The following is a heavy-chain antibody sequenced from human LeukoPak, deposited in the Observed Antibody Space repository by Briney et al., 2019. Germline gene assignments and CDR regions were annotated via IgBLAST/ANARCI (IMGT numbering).Heavy chain of an antibody. J-gene: IGHJ4*02. V-gene: IGHV1-18*01. D-gene: IGHD6-6*01. Sequence: ASVKVSCKASGYTFTSYGISWVRQAPGQGLEWMGWISAYNGNTNYAQKLQGRVTMTTDTSTSTAYMQLRSLRSDDPAVYYCARALHSGPLVRSPLDYWGKGTLVTVSS. CDR2: ISAYNGNT. CDR1: GYTFTSYG. CDR3: ARALHSGPLVRSPLDY.